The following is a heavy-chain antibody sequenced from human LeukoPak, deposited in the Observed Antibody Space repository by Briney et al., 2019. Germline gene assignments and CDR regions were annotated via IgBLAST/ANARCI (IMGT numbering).Heavy chain of an antibody. J-gene: IGHJ4*02. CDR2: INSDGSST. D-gene: IGHD4-11*01. CDR3: ARELHGHNDY. Sequence: SLRPSCAPSAFTFSSYSMHWVRQAPVKGPVSFPRINSDGSSTSYADSVKGRFTISRDNAKNTLYLQINSLRAEDTAVYYCARELHGHNDYWGQGTLVTVSS. CDR1: AFTFSSYS. V-gene: IGHV3-74*01.